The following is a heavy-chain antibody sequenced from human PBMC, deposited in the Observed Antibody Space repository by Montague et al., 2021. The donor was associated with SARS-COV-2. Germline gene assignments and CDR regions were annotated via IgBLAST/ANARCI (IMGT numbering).Heavy chain of an antibody. Sequence: SLRLSCAASGFTFSSYNINWVRQAPGKGLEWVSYISRSSDTIYYADSVKGRFTISRDNAKNSLYLQMNSLRDEDTAVYYCARALSSQGSFQWGYYFDAWGQGTLVTVSS. J-gene: IGHJ4*02. V-gene: IGHV3-48*02. D-gene: IGHD1-26*01. CDR1: GFTFSSYN. CDR2: ISRSSDTI. CDR3: ARALSSQGSFQWGYYFDA.